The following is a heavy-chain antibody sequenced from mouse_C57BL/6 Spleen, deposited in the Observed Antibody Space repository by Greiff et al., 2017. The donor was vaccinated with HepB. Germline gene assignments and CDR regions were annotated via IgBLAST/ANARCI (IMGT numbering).Heavy chain of an antibody. V-gene: IGHV5-16*01. CDR1: GFTFSDYY. CDR2: INYDGSST. D-gene: IGHD1-1*01. CDR3: AREIYYGSSYAMDY. Sequence: EVHLVESEGGLVQPGSSMKLSCTASGFTFSDYYMAWVRQVPEKGLEWVANINYDGSSTYYLDSLKSRFIISRDNAKNILYLQMSSLKSEDTATYYCAREIYYGSSYAMDYWGQGTSVTVSS. J-gene: IGHJ4*01.